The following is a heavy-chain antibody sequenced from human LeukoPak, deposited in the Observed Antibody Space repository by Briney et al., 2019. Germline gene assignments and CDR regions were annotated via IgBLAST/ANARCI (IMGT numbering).Heavy chain of an antibody. D-gene: IGHD1-1*01. Sequence: GGSLRLSCEASGFTFSNVWMNWVRQAPGKGLEWIGRIKTKTDGGTTEYAAPVKGRFTISRDDSKNTVYLQMNSLKTEDTALYYCVTRVKSTGDYWGQGTLVTVSS. J-gene: IGHJ4*02. CDR1: GFTFSNVW. CDR2: IKTKTDGGTT. V-gene: IGHV3-15*01. CDR3: VTRVKSTGDY.